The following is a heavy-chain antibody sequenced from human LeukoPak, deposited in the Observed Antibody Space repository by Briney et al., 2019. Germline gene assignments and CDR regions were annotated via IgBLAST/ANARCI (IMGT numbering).Heavy chain of an antibody. J-gene: IGHJ4*02. V-gene: IGHV3-7*01. CDR2: INQDGGEK. D-gene: IGHD2-2*01. Sequence: GGSLRLSCAASGFTFSSYAMSWVRQAPGKGLEWVANINQDGGEKFYVDSVKGRFTISRDNAKNSLYLQMNSLRAEDTAMYYCARDIVVVPATFDYWGQGTLVSVSS. CDR1: GFTFSSYA. CDR3: ARDIVVVPATFDY.